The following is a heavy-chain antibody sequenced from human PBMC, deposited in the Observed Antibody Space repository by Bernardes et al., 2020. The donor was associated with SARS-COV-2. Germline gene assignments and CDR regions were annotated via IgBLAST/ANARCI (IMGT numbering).Heavy chain of an antibody. D-gene: IGHD6-6*01. J-gene: IGHJ4*02. CDR1: GFTFSSYA. Sequence: GGSLRLSCAASGFTFSSYAMSWVRQAPGKGLEWVSAISGSGGSTYYADSVKGRFTISRDNSKNTLYLQMNSLRAEDTAVYYCAKQRFRGSSSSEDYFDYWGQGTLVTVSS. V-gene: IGHV3-23*01. CDR2: ISGSGGST. CDR3: AKQRFRGSSSSEDYFDY.